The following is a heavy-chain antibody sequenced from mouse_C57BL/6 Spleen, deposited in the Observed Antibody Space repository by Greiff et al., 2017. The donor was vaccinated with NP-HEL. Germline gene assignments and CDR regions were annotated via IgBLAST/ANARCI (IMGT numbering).Heavy chain of an antibody. CDR1: GYSFTGYY. D-gene: IGHD1-1*01. Sequence: VQLKESGPELVKPGASVKISCKASGYSFTGYYMNWVKQSPEKSLEWIGEINPSTGGTTYNQKFKAKATLTVDKSSSTAYMQLKSLTSEDSAVYYCASFTTVVGEYAMDYWGQGTSVTVSS. CDR2: INPSTGGT. J-gene: IGHJ4*01. V-gene: IGHV1-42*01. CDR3: ASFTTVVGEYAMDY.